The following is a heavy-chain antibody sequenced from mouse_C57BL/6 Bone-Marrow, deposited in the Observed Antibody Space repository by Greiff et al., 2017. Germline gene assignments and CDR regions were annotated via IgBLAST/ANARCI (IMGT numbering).Heavy chain of an antibody. J-gene: IGHJ3*01. CDR1: GFTFSSYG. CDR3: AREGWFAY. V-gene: IGHV5-6*02. CDR2: ISSGGSYT. Sequence: EVMLVESGGDLVKPGGSLKLSCAASGFTFSSYGMSWVRQTPDKRLEWVATISSGGSYTYYPDSVKGRFTISRDNAKNTLYLQMSSLKSEDTAMYYCAREGWFAYWGQGTLVTVSA.